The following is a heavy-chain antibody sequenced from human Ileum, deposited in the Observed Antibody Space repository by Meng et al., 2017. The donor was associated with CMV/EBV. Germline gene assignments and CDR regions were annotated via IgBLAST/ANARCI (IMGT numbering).Heavy chain of an antibody. CDR3: ARDRGKNYFEP. Sequence: QVRLLESGGGVVQPVESLRLSCETSGLHFTSHGMHWVRQAPGKGLEWVAFIYSDGSNKYYADPVKGRFTISRDDSKSTLYLQMNSLRVEDTAMYFCARDRGKNYFEPWGQGTLVTASS. CDR2: IYSDGSNK. CDR1: GLHFTSHG. J-gene: IGHJ5*02. V-gene: IGHV3-30*02. D-gene: IGHD1-7*01.